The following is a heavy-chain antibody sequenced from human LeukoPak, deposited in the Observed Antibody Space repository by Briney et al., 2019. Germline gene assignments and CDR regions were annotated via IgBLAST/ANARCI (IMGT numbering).Heavy chain of an antibody. Sequence: PSETLSLTCTVSGGSISSSSDYWGWIRQPPGKGLEWIGSIHYSGSTYYNPSLKSRVTISVDTSKNQFSLRLSSVTAADTAVYFCASLDSSGYYYGDYFDYWGRGTLVTVSP. J-gene: IGHJ4*02. CDR2: IHYSGST. CDR3: ASLDSSGYYYGDYFDY. D-gene: IGHD3-22*01. CDR1: GGSISSSSDY. V-gene: IGHV4-39*01.